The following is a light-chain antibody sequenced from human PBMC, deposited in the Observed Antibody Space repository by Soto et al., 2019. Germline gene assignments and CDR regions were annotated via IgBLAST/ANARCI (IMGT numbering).Light chain of an antibody. CDR2: DAS. Sequence: EIVLTQSPATLSLSPGERATLSCRASQSVSSYLAWYQQKPGQAPRLLIYDASNRATGIPARFSGSGSGTDFTLTISSLEPEDFAVYYCLQRSDWPRTFGQGNKVELK. V-gene: IGKV3-11*01. J-gene: IGKJ1*01. CDR3: LQRSDWPRT. CDR1: QSVSSY.